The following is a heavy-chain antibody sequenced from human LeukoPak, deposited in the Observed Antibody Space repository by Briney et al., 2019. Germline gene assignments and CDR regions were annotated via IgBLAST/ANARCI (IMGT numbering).Heavy chain of an antibody. D-gene: IGHD3-22*01. Sequence: GGSLRLSCAASGFTFSSYAMSWVRQAQGRGLEWDSAISGSGGSAYYADSVNGRFTISRDNSKNTLYLQRNSLRPEDTAVDYCSNSGGGIYDSSDSLKKIDYWGQGTLVTVSS. V-gene: IGHV3-23*01. CDR2: ISGSGGSA. CDR3: SNSGGGIYDSSDSLKKIDY. J-gene: IGHJ4*02. CDR1: GFTFSSYA.